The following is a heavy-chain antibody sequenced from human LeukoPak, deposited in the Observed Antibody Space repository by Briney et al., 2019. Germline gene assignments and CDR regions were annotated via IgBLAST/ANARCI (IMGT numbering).Heavy chain of an antibody. CDR1: GFTFDDYA. CDR3: AKEMYSSGWYGFDY. Sequence: GGSLRLSCAASGFTFDDYAMHWVRLAPGKGLEWVSGSSWNSGSIGYADSVKGRFTISRDNAKNSLYLQMNSLRAEDTALYYCAKEMYSSGWYGFDYGGQGTLVSVSS. V-gene: IGHV3-9*01. J-gene: IGHJ4*02. CDR2: SSWNSGSI. D-gene: IGHD6-19*01.